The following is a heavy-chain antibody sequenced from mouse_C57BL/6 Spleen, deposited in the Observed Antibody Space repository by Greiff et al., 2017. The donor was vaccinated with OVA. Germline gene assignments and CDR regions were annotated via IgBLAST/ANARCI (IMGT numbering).Heavy chain of an antibody. J-gene: IGHJ3*01. CDR3: GSAYPFWFAY. V-gene: IGHV1-80*01. CDR1: GYAFSSYW. Sequence: QVQLQQSGAELVKPGASVKISCKASGYAFSSYWMNWVKQRPGKGLEWIGQIYPGDGDTNYNGKFKGKATLTADKSSSTAYMPLSSLTSEDAAVYCGGSAYPFWFAYWGQGTRVTVSA. D-gene: IGHD2-10*01. CDR2: IYPGDGDT.